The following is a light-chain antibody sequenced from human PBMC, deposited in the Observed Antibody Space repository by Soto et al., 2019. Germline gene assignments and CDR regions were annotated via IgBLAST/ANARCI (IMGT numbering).Light chain of an antibody. CDR3: QQYNNWPWT. CDR1: QSISGT. V-gene: IGKV3-15*01. Sequence: ELVMTQSPATRSVSPGGRATLSCRASQSISGTLAWYQQKPGQAPRLLIYGASTRATSFPARFSGSGSGTDFTLTISSLQSEDFAVYYCQQYNNWPWTFGQGTKVDIK. CDR2: GAS. J-gene: IGKJ1*01.